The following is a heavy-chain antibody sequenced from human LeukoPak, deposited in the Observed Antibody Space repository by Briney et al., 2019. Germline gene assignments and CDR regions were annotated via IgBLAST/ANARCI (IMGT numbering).Heavy chain of an antibody. CDR2: INPNSGGT. V-gene: IGHV1-2*02. J-gene: IGHJ6*02. D-gene: IGHD3-9*01. CDR1: GYTFTGYY. Sequence: ASVKVSCKASGYTFTGYYMHWVRQAPGQGLEWMGWINPNSGGTNYAQKFQGRVTMTRDTSISTAYMELSRLRSDDTAVYYCARDTQLDWWDYYYYCYGMDVWGQGTTVTVSS. CDR3: ARDTQLDWWDYYYYCYGMDV.